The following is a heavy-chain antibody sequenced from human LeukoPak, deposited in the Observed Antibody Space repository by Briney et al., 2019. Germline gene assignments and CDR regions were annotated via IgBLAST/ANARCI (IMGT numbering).Heavy chain of an antibody. V-gene: IGHV4-30-2*01. Sequence: WIRQPPGKGLEWIGYIYHSGSTYYNPSLKSRVTISVDRSKNQFSLKLSSVTAADTAVYYCARDYYGLDVWGQGTTVTVSS. CDR2: IYHSGST. CDR3: ARDYYGLDV. J-gene: IGHJ6*02.